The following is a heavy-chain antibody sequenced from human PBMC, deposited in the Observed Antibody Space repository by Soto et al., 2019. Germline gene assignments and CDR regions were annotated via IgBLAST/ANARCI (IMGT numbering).Heavy chain of an antibody. CDR2: IYYTGST. Sequence: GPGPPRTSETLSLTCTVSGGSISSGGYYWSWIRQHPGKGLEWIGYIYYTGSTYYKPSLRSRVAISVDTSKNQFSLKLRSVTAADTAVYYCARGTGSGYYSHAFDIWGQGTMVTVSS. CDR1: GGSISSGGYY. D-gene: IGHD3-22*01. J-gene: IGHJ3*02. CDR3: ARGTGSGYYSHAFDI. V-gene: IGHV4-31*03.